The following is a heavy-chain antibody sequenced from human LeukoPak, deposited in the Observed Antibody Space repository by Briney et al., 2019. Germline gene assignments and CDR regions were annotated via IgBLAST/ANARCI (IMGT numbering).Heavy chain of an antibody. CDR1: GGSISSSSYY. V-gene: IGHV4-39*07. CDR3: ARVNSGWFRYYYYYMDV. Sequence: SETLSLTCTVSGGSISSSSYYWGWIRQPPGKGLEWIVSIYYSGSTYYNPSLKSRVTISVDTSKNQFSLKLSSVTAADTAVYYCARVNSGWFRYYYYYMDVWGKGTTVTISS. D-gene: IGHD6-19*01. J-gene: IGHJ6*03. CDR2: IYYSGST.